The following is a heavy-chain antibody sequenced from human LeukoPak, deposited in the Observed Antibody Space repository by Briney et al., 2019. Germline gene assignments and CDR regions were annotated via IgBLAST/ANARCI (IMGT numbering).Heavy chain of an antibody. V-gene: IGHV1-18*01. CDR3: GRSPLPRLGPPLGP. CDR2: ISTSNGDT. Sequence: GASVKVSCKASGYTFFSSDITWVRQAPGQGLEWIGRISTSNGDTNYAAKLQGRVTMTTDTSTSTVYMELGSLTFDDTAVYFCGRSPLPRLGPPLGPWGQGTLVTVSS. CDR1: GYTFFSSD. D-gene: IGHD6-19*01. J-gene: IGHJ5*01.